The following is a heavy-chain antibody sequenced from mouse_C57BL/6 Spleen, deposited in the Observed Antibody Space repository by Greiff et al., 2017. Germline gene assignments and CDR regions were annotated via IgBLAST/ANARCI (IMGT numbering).Heavy chain of an antibody. CDR1: GFSLTSYG. D-gene: IGHD2-5*01. J-gene: IGHJ3*01. Sequence: QVQLQQSGPGLVQPSQSLSITCTASGFSLTSYGVHWVRQSPGKGLEWLGVIWSGGSTDYNAAFISRLSISKDNSKSQVFFKMNSLQADDTAIYYCARGHSYYSNFPFAYWGQGTLVTVSA. CDR3: ARGHSYYSNFPFAY. V-gene: IGHV2-2*01. CDR2: IWSGGST.